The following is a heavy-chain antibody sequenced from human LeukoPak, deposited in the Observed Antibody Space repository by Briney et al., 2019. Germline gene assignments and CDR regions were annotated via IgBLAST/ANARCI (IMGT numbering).Heavy chain of an antibody. D-gene: IGHD6-6*01. CDR2: IYHSGST. Sequence: SETLSLTCNVSGGSMTSYYWSWIRQTPEKGLEWIGYIYHSGSTNYNPSLKSRVTISVDTSKNQFSLKVTSVTAADTAVYYCVRGYSWSSYRDAFDLWGQGTTLTVSS. CDR1: GGSMTSYY. J-gene: IGHJ3*01. V-gene: IGHV4-59*01. CDR3: VRGYSWSSYRDAFDL.